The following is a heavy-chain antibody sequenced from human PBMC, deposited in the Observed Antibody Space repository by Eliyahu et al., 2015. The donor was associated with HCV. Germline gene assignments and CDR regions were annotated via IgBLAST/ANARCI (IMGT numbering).Heavy chain of an antibody. J-gene: IGHJ5*02. D-gene: IGHD6-19*01. Sequence: QVQLQESGPGLVKPSETLSLTCTVSGGSITTYYWXWXRQPPGKGLEGIGYIHYSGSTNYNPSLKSRVTISVDTSKNQFSLKLTSVTAADTAVYYCASGGGGIAVAGTGGWFDPWGQGTLVTVSS. CDR2: IHYSGST. V-gene: IGHV4-59*01. CDR1: GGSITTYY. CDR3: ASGGGGIAVAGTGGWFDP.